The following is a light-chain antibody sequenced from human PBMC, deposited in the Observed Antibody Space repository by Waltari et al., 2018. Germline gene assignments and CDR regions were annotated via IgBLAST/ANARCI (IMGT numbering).Light chain of an antibody. V-gene: IGKV1-39*01. CDR1: QSISTY. CDR2: AAS. CDR3: QQYGTSPLT. Sequence: DIQMTQSPSSLSTSVGDRVTITCRASQSISTYLNWYQQTPGKAPKLLIYAASSLQSGVPSRFSGSGSGTDFTLTISSLQPEDFVVYFCQQYGTSPLTFGQGTKVEIK. J-gene: IGKJ1*01.